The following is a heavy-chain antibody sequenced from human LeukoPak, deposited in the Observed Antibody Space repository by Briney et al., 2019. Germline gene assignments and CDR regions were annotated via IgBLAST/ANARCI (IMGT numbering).Heavy chain of an antibody. Sequence: PGGSLRLSCAASGFTFSSYAMSWVRQAPGKGLEWVSGISGSGASTYYADSVKGRFTISRDNSKNTLYLQMNSLRAEDTAVYYCAKGRAVEVVAAFNYWGQGTVVTVSS. D-gene: IGHD2-15*01. CDR3: AKGRAVEVVAAFNY. CDR1: GFTFSSYA. V-gene: IGHV3-23*01. CDR2: ISGSGAST. J-gene: IGHJ4*02.